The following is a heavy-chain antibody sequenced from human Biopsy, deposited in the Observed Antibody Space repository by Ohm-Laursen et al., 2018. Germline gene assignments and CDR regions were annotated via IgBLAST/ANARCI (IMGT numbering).Heavy chain of an antibody. J-gene: IGHJ4*02. CDR2: ISYSGNT. Sequence: TLSLTCSVSSGSISSYYWSWIRQPPGQGLEWIGYISYSGNTNYNPSLKSRATVSVDTSKNQFSLKVYSVTAADTAIYYCATTTMDTSGWYGNYFDSWGQGALVTVSS. D-gene: IGHD6-19*01. V-gene: IGHV4-59*08. CDR3: ATTTMDTSGWYGNYFDS. CDR1: SGSISSYY.